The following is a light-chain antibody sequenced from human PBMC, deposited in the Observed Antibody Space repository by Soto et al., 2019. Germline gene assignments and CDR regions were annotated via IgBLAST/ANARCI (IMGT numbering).Light chain of an antibody. CDR1: SSNIGAGYD. V-gene: IGLV1-40*01. J-gene: IGLJ2*01. CDR2: GNS. Sequence: QSVLTQPPSVSGAPGQRVTISCTGSSSNIGAGYDVHWYQQLPGTAPKLLIYGNSNRPSGVPDRFSGSKSGTSASLAITGLQAEDEADYYCQSYDSSLSGFVVFGGVNNLTVL. CDR3: QSYDSSLSGFVV.